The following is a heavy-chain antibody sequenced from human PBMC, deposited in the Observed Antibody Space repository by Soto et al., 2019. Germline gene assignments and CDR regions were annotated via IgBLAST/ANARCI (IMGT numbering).Heavy chain of an antibody. V-gene: IGHV4-59*01. CDR2: IYYSGST. CDR3: ARYLGGIAAAGTNRWYYYYGMDV. J-gene: IGHJ6*02. CDR1: GGSISSYY. Sequence: SETLSLTCTVSGGSISSYYWSWIRQPPGKGLEWIGYIYYSGSTNYNPSLKSRVTISVDTSKNQFSLKLSSVTAADTAVYYCARYLGGIAAAGTNRWYYYYGMDVWGQGTTVTVSS. D-gene: IGHD6-13*01.